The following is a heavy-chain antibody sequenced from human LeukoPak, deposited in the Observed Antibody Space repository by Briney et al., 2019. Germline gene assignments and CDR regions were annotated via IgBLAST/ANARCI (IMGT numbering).Heavy chain of an antibody. CDR1: GGSLSGYY. J-gene: IGHJ5*02. CDR3: ARMSVTSKPVDH. Sequence: SETLSLTCAVYGGSLSGYYWSWIRQPPGKGLEWIGEINHSGSTNYNPSLKSRVTISVDTSKNQFSLKLSSVTAADTAVYYCARMSVTSKPVDHWGQGTLVTVSS. D-gene: IGHD4-17*01. CDR2: INHSGST. V-gene: IGHV4-34*01.